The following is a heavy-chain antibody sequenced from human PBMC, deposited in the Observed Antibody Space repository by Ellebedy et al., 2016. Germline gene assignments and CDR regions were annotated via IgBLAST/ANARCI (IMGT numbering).Heavy chain of an antibody. J-gene: IGHJ5*02. CDR3: ARGAVLLWFGEQTKNWFDP. D-gene: IGHD3-10*01. CDR2: INAYSGNT. CDR1: GYTFTSYG. V-gene: IGHV1-18*01. Sequence: ASVKVSCKAFGYTFTSYGINWVRQAPGQGLEWMGWINAYSGNTFYEQHLQGRVTMTTDTSTTTVYMELGSLRSEDTAVYYCARGAVLLWFGEQTKNWFDPWGQGTLVTVSS.